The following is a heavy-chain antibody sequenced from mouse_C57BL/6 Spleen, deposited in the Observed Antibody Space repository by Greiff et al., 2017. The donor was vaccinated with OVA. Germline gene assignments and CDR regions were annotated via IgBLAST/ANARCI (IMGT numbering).Heavy chain of an antibody. Sequence: VQLQESGPGLVAPSQSLSITCTVSGFSLTSYGVHWVRQPPGKGLEWLVVIWSDGSTTYNSALKSRLSISKDNSKSPVFLKMNSLQTDDTAMYYCARHGDYYGSSHWYFDVWGTGTTVTVSS. J-gene: IGHJ1*03. V-gene: IGHV2-6-1*01. CDR1: GFSLTSYG. CDR3: ARHGDYYGSSHWYFDV. D-gene: IGHD1-1*01. CDR2: IWSDGST.